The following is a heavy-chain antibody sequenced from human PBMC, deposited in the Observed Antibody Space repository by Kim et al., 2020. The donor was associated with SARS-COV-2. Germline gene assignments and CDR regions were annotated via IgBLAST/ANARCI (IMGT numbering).Heavy chain of an antibody. CDR3: AKGLYPYYYGSGSPLDY. V-gene: IGHV3-30*02. Sequence: VKGRFTISRDNSKNTLYLQMNSLRAEDTAVYYCAKGLYPYYYGSGSPLDYWGQGTLVTVSS. D-gene: IGHD3-10*01. J-gene: IGHJ4*02.